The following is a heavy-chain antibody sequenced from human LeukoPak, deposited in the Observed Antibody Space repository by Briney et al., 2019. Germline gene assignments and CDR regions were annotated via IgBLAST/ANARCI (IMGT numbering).Heavy chain of an antibody. D-gene: IGHD1-26*01. Sequence: SETLSLTCTVSGGSISSSSYYCSWIRQPAGKGLEWIGRIYTSGSTNYNPSLKSRVTMSVDTSKNQFSLKLSSVTAADTAVYYCALEEWELLDFAFDIWGQGTMVTVSS. V-gene: IGHV4-61*02. CDR3: ALEEWELLDFAFDI. CDR2: IYTSGST. CDR1: GGSISSSSYY. J-gene: IGHJ3*02.